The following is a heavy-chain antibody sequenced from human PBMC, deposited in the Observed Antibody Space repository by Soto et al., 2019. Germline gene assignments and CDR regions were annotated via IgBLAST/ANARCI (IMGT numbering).Heavy chain of an antibody. Sequence: QVRLQESGPGLVKPSETLSLTCTVSVGSIRSYYWSWIRQAPGKGLEWIGYLYNSGSTVYNPSLKSRVTISVDTSKNQFSLKLNSVTAADTAVYYCARDLWGYCGTDCYPLDVWGQGTTVTVSS. CDR1: VGSIRSYY. V-gene: IGHV4-59*01. D-gene: IGHD2-21*02. J-gene: IGHJ6*02. CDR3: ARDLWGYCGTDCYPLDV. CDR2: LYNSGST.